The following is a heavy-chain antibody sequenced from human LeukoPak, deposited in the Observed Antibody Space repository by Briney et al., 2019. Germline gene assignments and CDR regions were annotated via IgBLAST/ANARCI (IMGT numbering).Heavy chain of an antibody. V-gene: IGHV4-39*01. CDR1: GASISSSSYY. CDR3: ARYWGPYDNSGAYFDY. Sequence: PSETLSLTCTVSGASISSSSYYWGWIRQPPGKGLEWIGNIYYTGSTYYNPSLKSRVTISVDTSKNQFSLKLSSVTAADTAMYYCARYWGPYDNSGAYFDYWGQGTLVTVSS. CDR2: IYYTGST. D-gene: IGHD3-22*01. J-gene: IGHJ4*02.